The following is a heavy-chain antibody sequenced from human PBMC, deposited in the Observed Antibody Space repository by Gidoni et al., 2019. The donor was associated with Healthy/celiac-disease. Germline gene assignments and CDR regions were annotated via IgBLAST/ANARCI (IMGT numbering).Heavy chain of an antibody. CDR2: IWYDGSNK. V-gene: IGHV3-33*01. J-gene: IGHJ4*02. CDR1: GFTFRSYG. Sequence: QVQLVESGGVVVQPGRSLRLSCAASGFTFRSYGMHWVRKAPGKGLGWVAVIWYDGSNKYYADSVKGRFTISRDNSKNTLYLQMNSLRAEDTAVYYCARGSMYYDSSGYAGFDYWGQGTLVTVSS. CDR3: ARGSMYYDSSGYAGFDY. D-gene: IGHD3-22*01.